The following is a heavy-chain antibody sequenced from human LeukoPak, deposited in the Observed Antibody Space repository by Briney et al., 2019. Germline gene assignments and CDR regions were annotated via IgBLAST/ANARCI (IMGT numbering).Heavy chain of an antibody. D-gene: IGHD5-12*01. CDR3: ARAPSGFIDY. V-gene: IGHV4-39*07. J-gene: IGHJ4*02. CDR2: IYYSGST. CDR1: GGSISSSSSY. Sequence: SETLSLTCTVSGGSISSSSSYWGWIRQPPGKGLEWIGSIYYSGSTYYNPSLKSRVTISVDTSKNQFSLKLSSVTAADTAVYYCARAPSGFIDYWGQGTLVTVSS.